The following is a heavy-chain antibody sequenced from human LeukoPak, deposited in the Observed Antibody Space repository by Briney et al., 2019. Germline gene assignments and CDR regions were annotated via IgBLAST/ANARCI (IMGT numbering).Heavy chain of an antibody. J-gene: IGHJ4*02. CDR3: ATATSGSYWPYYFDY. D-gene: IGHD1-26*01. Sequence: ASVKVSCKVSGYTLTELSMHWVRQAPGKGLEWMGGFDPEDGETIYAQKFQGRITMTEDTSTDTAYMELSSLRSEDTAVYYCATATSGSYWPYYFDYWGQGTLVTVSS. CDR2: FDPEDGET. V-gene: IGHV1-24*01. CDR1: GYTLTELS.